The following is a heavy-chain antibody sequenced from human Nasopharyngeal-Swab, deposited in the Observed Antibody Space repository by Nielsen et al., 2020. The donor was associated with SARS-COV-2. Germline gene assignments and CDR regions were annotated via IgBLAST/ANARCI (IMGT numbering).Heavy chain of an antibody. CDR2: IRSIRDNYQT. CDR3: KGGDSGGFGS. J-gene: IGHJ5*02. V-gene: IGHV3-73*01. CDR1: GVTFSVSN. D-gene: IGHD2-21*02. Sequence: GESLKLSCAVSGVTFSVSNIHWVRQASGKGLEWIARIRSIRDNYQTAYAASVEGRFTISRDDSDNMAYLQMNSLKIEDTAVYYCKGGDSGGFGSWGQGTLVTVSS.